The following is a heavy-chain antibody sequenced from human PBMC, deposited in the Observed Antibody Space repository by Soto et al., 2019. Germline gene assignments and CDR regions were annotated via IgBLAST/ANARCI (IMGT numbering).Heavy chain of an antibody. J-gene: IGHJ4*02. CDR3: ARDYS. CDR2: IKQDGSEK. V-gene: IGHV3-7*01. Sequence: GGSLILSFAASGFTFSNYWMTWVRQDPGKGLEWVANIKQDGSEKYDVDSVKCRCTISRNSAQNSLYLQMNSLRAEDTAVYYCARDYSWGQGTLVTVSS. CDR1: GFTFSNYW.